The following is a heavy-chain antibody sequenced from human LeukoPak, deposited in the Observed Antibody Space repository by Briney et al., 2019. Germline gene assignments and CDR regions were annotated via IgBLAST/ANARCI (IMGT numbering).Heavy chain of an antibody. Sequence: PSETLSLTCTVSGGSVTGGTYYWSWIRQPPGKGLEWIGYFYYSGSTNFNPSLKSRVTISVDTSRNQFSLKPSSVTAADTAVYYCARAGYCSGGSCFRVYYFDSWGQGALVTVSS. D-gene: IGHD2-15*01. J-gene: IGHJ4*02. CDR1: GGSVTGGTYY. CDR3: ARAGYCSGGSCFRVYYFDS. CDR2: FYYSGST. V-gene: IGHV4-61*01.